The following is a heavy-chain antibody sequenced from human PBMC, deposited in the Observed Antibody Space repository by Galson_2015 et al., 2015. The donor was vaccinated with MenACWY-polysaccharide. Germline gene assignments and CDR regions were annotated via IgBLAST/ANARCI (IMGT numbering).Heavy chain of an antibody. V-gene: IGHV1-18*01. CDR2: ISVYNGNT. J-gene: IGHJ4*02. CDR1: GYTFTSYG. D-gene: IGHD4-17*01. Sequence: SVKVSCKASGYTFTSYGISWVRQAPGQGLEWMGCISVYNGNTKYAQNLQGRVTMTTDTSTSTAYMELRSLRSDDTAVYYCARDFLSTVTTRPGYWGQGTLVTVSS. CDR3: ARDFLSTVTTRPGY.